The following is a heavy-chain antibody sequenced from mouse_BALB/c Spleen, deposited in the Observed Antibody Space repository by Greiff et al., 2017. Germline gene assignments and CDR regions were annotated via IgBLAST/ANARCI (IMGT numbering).Heavy chain of an antibody. CDR2: ISYSGST. J-gene: IGHJ4*01. Sequence: EVMLVESGPGLVKPSQSLSLTCTVTGYSITSDYARYWIRQFPGNKLECMGYISYSGSTSYNPTLKSRISITRDTSKNQFFLQLNSVTTEDTATYYCARGDLGLYALDYWGQGTSVTVSS. V-gene: IGHV3-2*02. CDR3: ARGDLGLYALDY. CDR1: GYSITSDYA.